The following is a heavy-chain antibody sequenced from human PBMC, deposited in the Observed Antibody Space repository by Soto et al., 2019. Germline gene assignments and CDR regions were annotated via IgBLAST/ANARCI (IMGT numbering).Heavy chain of an antibody. D-gene: IGHD3-3*01. CDR3: AKDVAIFGVVIDFDY. CDR2: ISYDGSNK. Sequence: SGGSLRLSCAASGFTFSSYGMHWVRQAPGKGLEWVAVISYDGSNKYYADSVKGRFTISRDNSKNTLYLQMNSLRAEDTAVYYCAKDVAIFGVVIDFDYWGQGTLVTVSS. V-gene: IGHV3-30*18. J-gene: IGHJ4*02. CDR1: GFTFSSYG.